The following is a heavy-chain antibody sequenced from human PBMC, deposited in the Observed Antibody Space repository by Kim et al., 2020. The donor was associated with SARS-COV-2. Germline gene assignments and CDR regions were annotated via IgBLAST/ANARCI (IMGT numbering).Heavy chain of an antibody. CDR1: GFTFSDYY. CDR3: ARDEATGDLPKAFDI. V-gene: IGHV3-11*05. CDR2: ICSSSSYT. D-gene: IGHD5-12*01. J-gene: IGHJ3*02. Sequence: GGSLRLSCVASGFTFSDYYMSWIRQAPGKGLEWVSYICSSSSYTNSADSVKGRFTISRDNAKNSLYLQMNSLRAEDTAVYYCARDEATGDLPKAFDIWGQGTMVTVSS.